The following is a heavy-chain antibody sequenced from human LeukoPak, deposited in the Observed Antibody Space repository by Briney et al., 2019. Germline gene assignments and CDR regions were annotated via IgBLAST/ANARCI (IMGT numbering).Heavy chain of an antibody. J-gene: IGHJ4*02. CDR2: IYHSGST. CDR3: ARQRDYYDSRGYYSD. Sequence: PSGTLSLTCAVSGGSISSSNWWSWVHQPPGKGLEWIGEIYHSGSTNYNPSLKSRVTISVDKSKNQFSLKLSSVTAADTAVYYCARQRDYYDSRGYYSDWGQGTPVTVSS. CDR1: GGSISSSNW. V-gene: IGHV4-4*02. D-gene: IGHD3-22*01.